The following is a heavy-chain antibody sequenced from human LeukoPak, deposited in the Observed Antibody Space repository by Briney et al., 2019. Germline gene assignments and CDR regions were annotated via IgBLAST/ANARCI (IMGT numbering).Heavy chain of an antibody. V-gene: IGHV1-69*04. CDR2: IIPILGIA. D-gene: IGHD3-3*01. CDR1: GGTFSSYA. CDR3: ARPYDFWGGYRDY. J-gene: IGHJ4*02. Sequence: GASVKVSCKASGGTFSSYAISWVRQAPGQGLEWMGRIIPILGIANYAQKFQGRVTITADKSTSTAYMELSSLRSEDTAVYYCARPYDFWGGYRDYWGQGTLVTVSS.